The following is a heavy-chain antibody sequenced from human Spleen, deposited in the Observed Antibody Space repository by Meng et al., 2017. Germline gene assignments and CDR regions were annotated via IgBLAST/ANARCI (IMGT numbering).Heavy chain of an antibody. CDR2: INHSGST. V-gene: IGHV4-34*01. CDR1: GGSFSDYY. D-gene: IGHD4-11*01. Sequence: QVQLKRWGAVLLKPSETLSLTCVVSGGSFSDYYWSWIRQPPGKGLEWIGEINHSGSTNYNPSLESRATISVDTSQNNLSLKLSSVTAADSAVYYCARGPTTMAHDFDYWGQGTLVTVSS. CDR3: ARGPTTMAHDFDY. J-gene: IGHJ4*02.